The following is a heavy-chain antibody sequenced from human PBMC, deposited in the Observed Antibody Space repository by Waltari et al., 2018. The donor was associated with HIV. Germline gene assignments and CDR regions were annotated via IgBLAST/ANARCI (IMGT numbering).Heavy chain of an antibody. CDR3: AKDWGAVAGSYGMDV. Sequence: EVQLVESGGGLVQPGKSLRLSCAPSGFTFDDYAMHWVRQAPGSGSELVSVISCDSGPIAYADAVTGRFTISRDNAKNYLYLQMSSLRIEDTAFYYCAKDWGAVAGSYGMDVWGQGTTVTVSS. J-gene: IGHJ6*02. V-gene: IGHV3-9*01. CDR2: ISCDSGPI. D-gene: IGHD6-19*01. CDR1: GFTFDDYA.